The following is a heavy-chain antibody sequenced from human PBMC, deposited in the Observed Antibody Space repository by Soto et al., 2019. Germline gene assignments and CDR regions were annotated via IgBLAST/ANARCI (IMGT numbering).Heavy chain of an antibody. D-gene: IGHD3-3*01. CDR1: GFTFSSYA. V-gene: IGHV3-23*01. CDR3: AKSGYYYYYYGMDV. J-gene: IGHJ6*02. Sequence: PGGSLRLSCAASGFTFSSYAMIWVRQAPGKGLEWVSAISGSGGSTYYADSVKGRFTISRDNSKNTLYLQMNSLRAEDTAVYYCAKSGYYYYYYGMDVWGQGTTVTVSS. CDR2: ISGSGGST.